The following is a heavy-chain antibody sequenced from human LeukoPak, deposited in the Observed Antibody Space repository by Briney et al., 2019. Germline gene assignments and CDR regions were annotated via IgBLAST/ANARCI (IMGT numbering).Heavy chain of an antibody. D-gene: IGHD5-18*01. J-gene: IGHJ4*02. CDR3: AIAYTYGLNY. Sequence: GASVKVSCKASGYTFTHYYMHWVRQVPGQGLEWMGTINPSGGSTSYAQKFQGRVTMTRDTSTSTVYMELSSLRTEDSAVFYCAIAYTYGLNYWDQGTPATVSS. V-gene: IGHV1-46*01. CDR2: INPSGGST. CDR1: GYTFTHYY.